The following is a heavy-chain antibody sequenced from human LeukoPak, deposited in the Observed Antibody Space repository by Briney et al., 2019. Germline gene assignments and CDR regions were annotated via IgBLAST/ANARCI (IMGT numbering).Heavy chain of an antibody. D-gene: IGHD3-3*01. J-gene: IGHJ4*02. CDR2: IYYSGST. Sequence: SETLSLTCTVSGGSISSSSYYWGWIRQPPGKGLEWIGSIYYSGSTYYNPSLKSRVTISVDTSKNQFSLKLNSVTAADTAVYYCAAPRGDYDFWSGYLLSGRIDYWGQGTLVTVSS. CDR3: AAPRGDYDFWSGYLLSGRIDY. CDR1: GGSISSSSYY. V-gene: IGHV4-39*01.